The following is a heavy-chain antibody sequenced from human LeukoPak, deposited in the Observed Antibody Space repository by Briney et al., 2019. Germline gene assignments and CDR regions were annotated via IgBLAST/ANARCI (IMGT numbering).Heavy chain of an antibody. V-gene: IGHV1-2*04. D-gene: IGHD5-18*01. CDR1: GYTFTGYY. CDR3: ARASFRGYSYGYLGY. Sequence: ASVKVSCKASGYTFTGYYIHWVRQAPGQGLEWMGWINPNSGGTNYAQKFQGWVTMTRDTSISTAYMELSRLRSDDTAVYYCARASFRGYSYGYLGYWGQGTLVTVSS. CDR2: INPNSGGT. J-gene: IGHJ4*02.